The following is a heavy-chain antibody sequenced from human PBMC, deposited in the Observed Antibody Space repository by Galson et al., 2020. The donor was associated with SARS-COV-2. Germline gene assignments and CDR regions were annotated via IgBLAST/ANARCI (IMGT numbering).Heavy chain of an antibody. V-gene: IGHV3-30-3*01. CDR2: ISYDGSNK. CDR1: GFTFSSYA. CDR3: ARDSGSGFDP. Sequence: GGSLRLSCAASGFTFSSYAMHWVRQAPGKGLEWVAVISYDGSNKYYADSVKGRFTISRDNSKNTLYLQMNSLRAEDTAVYYCARDSGSGFDPWGQGTLVTVSS. J-gene: IGHJ5*02.